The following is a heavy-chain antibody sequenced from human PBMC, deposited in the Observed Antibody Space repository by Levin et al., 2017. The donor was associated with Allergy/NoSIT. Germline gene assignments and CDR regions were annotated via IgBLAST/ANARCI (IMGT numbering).Heavy chain of an antibody. Sequence: GESLKISCAASGFTFSSYSMNWVRQAPGKGLEWVSYISSSSSTIYYADSVKGRFTISRDNAKNSLYLQMNSLRDEDTAVYYCARTPSSSWYGDWFDPWGQGTLVTVSS. D-gene: IGHD6-13*01. CDR2: ISSSSSTI. J-gene: IGHJ5*02. V-gene: IGHV3-48*02. CDR3: ARTPSSSWYGDWFDP. CDR1: GFTFSSYS.